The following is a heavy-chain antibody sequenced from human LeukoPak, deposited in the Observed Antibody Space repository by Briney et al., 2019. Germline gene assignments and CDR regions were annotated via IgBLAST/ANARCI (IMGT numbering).Heavy chain of an antibody. CDR3: VRGSGWYFY. D-gene: IGHD6-19*01. Sequence: PSETLSLTCSVSGGSISSYYWSWIRQRPGKGLEWIGYIYYNGNTNYNPSLKSRVTISVDTSKNQFSLKLGSVTAADTAVYYCVRGSGWYFYWGQGTLVTVSS. V-gene: IGHV4-59*01. J-gene: IGHJ4*02. CDR1: GGSISSYY. CDR2: IYYNGNT.